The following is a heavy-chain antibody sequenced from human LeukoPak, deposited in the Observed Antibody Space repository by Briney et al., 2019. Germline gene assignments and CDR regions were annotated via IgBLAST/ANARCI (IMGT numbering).Heavy chain of an antibody. CDR1: GYTFTSYY. CDR3: ASSSSYYYMDV. CDR2: INPSGGST. D-gene: IGHD6-13*01. V-gene: IGHV1-46*01. Sequence: ASVKVSCKASGYTFTSYYMHWVQQAPGQGLEWMGIINPSGGSTSYAQKFQGRVTMTRDMSTSTVYMELSSLRSEDTAVYYCASSSSYYYMDVWGKGTTVTVSS. J-gene: IGHJ6*03.